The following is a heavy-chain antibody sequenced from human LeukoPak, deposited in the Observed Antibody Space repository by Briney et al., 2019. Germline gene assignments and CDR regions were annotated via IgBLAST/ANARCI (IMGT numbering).Heavy chain of an antibody. CDR2: TRNKAENYMT. J-gene: IGHJ4*02. CDR3: VTWISGHGY. Sequence: QSGRSLRLSCAASGFIFTDHYTDWVRQAPGKGLEWVGRTRNKAENYMTEYAASVKGRFTVSREYSKNSLNLQMNSLKIEDTAVYYCVTWISGHGYWGQGTLVTVSS. CDR1: GFIFTDHY. D-gene: IGHD1-26*01. V-gene: IGHV3-72*01.